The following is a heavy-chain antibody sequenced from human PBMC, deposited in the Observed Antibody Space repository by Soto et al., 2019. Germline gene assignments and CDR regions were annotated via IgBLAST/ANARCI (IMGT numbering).Heavy chain of an antibody. CDR3: VSAQDSYDILTAALIEY. V-gene: IGHV4-59*01. CDR2: IYYSGST. D-gene: IGHD3-9*01. Sequence: SETLSLTCTVSGGSISSYYWSWIRQPPGKGLEWIGYIYYSGSTNYNPSLKSRVTISVDTSKNQFSLKLSSVTAADTAVYYCVSAQDSYDILTAALIEYWGQGTLVTVSS. CDR1: GGSISSYY. J-gene: IGHJ4*02.